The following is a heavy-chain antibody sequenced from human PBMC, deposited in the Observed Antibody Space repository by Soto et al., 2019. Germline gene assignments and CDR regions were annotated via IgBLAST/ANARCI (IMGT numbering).Heavy chain of an antibody. CDR2: ISGSGGST. CDR3: AKDFLPSGYSSGWYFDY. J-gene: IGHJ4*02. CDR1: GFTFSSYA. Sequence: GSLRLSCAASGFTFSSYAMSWVRQAPGKGLEWVSAISGSGGSTYYADSVKGRFTISRDNSKNTLYLQMNSLRAEDTAVYYCAKDFLPSGYSSGWYFDYWGQGTLVTVSS. V-gene: IGHV3-23*01. D-gene: IGHD6-19*01.